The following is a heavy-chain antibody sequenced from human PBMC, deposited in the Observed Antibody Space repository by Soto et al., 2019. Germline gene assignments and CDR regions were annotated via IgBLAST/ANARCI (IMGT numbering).Heavy chain of an antibody. CDR2: IIPLFGTA. V-gene: IGHV1-69*01. Sequence: QVQLVQSGADVKKPGSSVKVSCQASGVTFSSETLGWVRQAPGQGLEWVGGIIPLFGTASYAQKFQGRVTITADEATSTVYMELSSLRSGDTAVYFWATELGENPASPFDAWGQGTLVTVSS. CDR3: ATELGENPASPFDA. J-gene: IGHJ4*02. D-gene: IGHD3-10*01. CDR1: GVTFSSET.